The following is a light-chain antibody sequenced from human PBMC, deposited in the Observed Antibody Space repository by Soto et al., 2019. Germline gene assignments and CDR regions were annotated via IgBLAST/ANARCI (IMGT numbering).Light chain of an antibody. Sequence: DIQMTQSPSTLSASVGDRVTITCRASQSISGWLAWYQQKPGKAPKLVIYDASSLQSGVPSRFSGSGAGTEFTLTISSLQPDDFASYICQQYDTYPWTFGQGTKVEIK. CDR3: QQYDTYPWT. CDR1: QSISGW. V-gene: IGKV1-5*01. J-gene: IGKJ1*01. CDR2: DAS.